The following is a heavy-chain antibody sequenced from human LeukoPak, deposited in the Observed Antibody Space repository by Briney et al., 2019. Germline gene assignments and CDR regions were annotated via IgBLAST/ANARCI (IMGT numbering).Heavy chain of an antibody. J-gene: IGHJ4*02. D-gene: IGHD6-19*01. V-gene: IGHV3-23*01. CDR1: GFTFSSYA. CDR2: ISGSGGST. CDR3: AKTEDSSGWYFDY. Sequence: GGSLRLSCAASGFTFSSYAMSWVRQAPGKGLEWVSAISGSGGSTYYADSVKGQFTISRDNSKNTLYLQMNSLRAEDTAVYYCAKTEDSSGWYFDYWGQGTLVTVSS.